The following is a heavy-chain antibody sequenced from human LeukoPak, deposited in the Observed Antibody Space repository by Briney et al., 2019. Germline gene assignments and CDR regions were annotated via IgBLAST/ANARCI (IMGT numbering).Heavy chain of an antibody. D-gene: IGHD3-10*01. CDR3: ARGGIPTGPYYYFYHMDV. CDR1: GFTFSRNV. J-gene: IGHJ6*03. V-gene: IGHV3-30*01. CDR2: ISYDGNNK. Sequence: GGSLRLSCAASGFTFSRNVMHWVRQAPGKGLEWVALISYDGNNKFYADSVKGRFTISRDNSRNTLYLQMNSLRGEDAAVYSCARGGIPTGPYYYFYHMDVWGKGAAVTVSS.